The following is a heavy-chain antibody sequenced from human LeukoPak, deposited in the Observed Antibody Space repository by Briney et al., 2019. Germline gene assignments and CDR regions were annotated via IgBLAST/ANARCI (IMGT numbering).Heavy chain of an antibody. D-gene: IGHD6-6*01. Sequence: PGGSLRLTCSASGFTFSSYAMHWVRQAPGKGLEYVSAISSNGGSTYYADSVKGRFTISRDNSKNTLYLQMSSLRAEDTAVYYCVKGLQLGPVGFDYWGQGTLVTVSS. CDR2: ISSNGGST. V-gene: IGHV3-64D*06. CDR3: VKGLQLGPVGFDY. CDR1: GFTFSSYA. J-gene: IGHJ4*02.